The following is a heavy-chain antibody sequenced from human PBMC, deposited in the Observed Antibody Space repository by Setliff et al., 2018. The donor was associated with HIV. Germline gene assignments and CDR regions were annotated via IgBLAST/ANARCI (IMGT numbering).Heavy chain of an antibody. V-gene: IGHV4-59*01. D-gene: IGHD6-19*01. Sequence: SETLSLTCTVSGGSITSYYWSWIRQTPGKRLEYIGYIYYNGGTDYNPSLKSRVTISLDTSKNQFSLSLRSVTAADTAVYFCARERPQSHFFDYWGQGTLVTVSS. J-gene: IGHJ4*02. CDR2: IYYNGGT. CDR3: ARERPQSHFFDY. CDR1: GGSITSYY.